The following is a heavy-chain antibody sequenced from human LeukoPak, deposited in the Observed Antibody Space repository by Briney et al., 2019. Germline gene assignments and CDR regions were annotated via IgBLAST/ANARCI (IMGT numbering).Heavy chain of an antibody. D-gene: IGHD4-23*01. J-gene: IGHJ3*02. CDR2: IYYSGST. V-gene: IGHV4-59*01. CDR1: GGSISSYY. CDR3: ASTVVTPEDAFDI. Sequence: SETLSLTCTVSGGSISSYYWSWIRQPPGKGLEWIGYIYYSGSTNYNTSLKSRVTISVDTSKNQFSLKLSSVTAADTAVYYCASTVVTPEDAFDIWGQGTMVTVSS.